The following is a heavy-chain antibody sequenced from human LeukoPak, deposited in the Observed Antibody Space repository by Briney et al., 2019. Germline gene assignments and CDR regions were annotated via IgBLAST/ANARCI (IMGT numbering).Heavy chain of an antibody. J-gene: IGHJ4*02. CDR2: VCYTGNT. CDR3: AKSDGSGSYFDY. V-gene: IGHV4-59*03. Sequence: PSETLSLTCTVSGGSIRNYYWRWIRQPPGKGLEWIGYVCYTGNTKYNPSLESRATISIDTSKNQFSLKLSSVTAADSAVYYCAKSDGSGSYFDYWGQGTLVTVS. D-gene: IGHD3-10*01. CDR1: GGSIRNYY.